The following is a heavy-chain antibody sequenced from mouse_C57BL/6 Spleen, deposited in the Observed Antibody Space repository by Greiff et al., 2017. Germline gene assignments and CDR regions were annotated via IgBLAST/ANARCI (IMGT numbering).Heavy chain of an antibody. CDR3: ATRDSNSYFDY. J-gene: IGHJ2*01. D-gene: IGHD2-5*01. V-gene: IGHV1-50*01. CDR2: IDPSDSYT. CDR1: GYTFTSYW. Sequence: QVQLQQPGAELVKPGASVKLSCKASGYTFTSYWMQWVKQRPGQGLEWIGEIDPSDSYTNYNQKFKGKATLTVDTSSTTSYMQLSSLTSDDSSVYYCATRDSNSYFDYWGQGTTLTVSS.